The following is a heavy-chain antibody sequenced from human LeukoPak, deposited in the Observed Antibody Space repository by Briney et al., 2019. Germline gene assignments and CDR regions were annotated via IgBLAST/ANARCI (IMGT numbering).Heavy chain of an antibody. CDR3: ARGDYCGGDCYSKLGNY. D-gene: IGHD2-21*02. V-gene: IGHV5-51*01. J-gene: IGHJ4*02. Sequence: GESLKISCKGSGYSFTSYWIGWVRQMPGKGLEWMGIIYPGDSDTRYSPSFQGQVTISAGKSISTAYLQWSSLKASDTAMYYCARGDYCGGDCYSKLGNYWGQGTLVTVSS. CDR1: GYSFTSYW. CDR2: IYPGDSDT.